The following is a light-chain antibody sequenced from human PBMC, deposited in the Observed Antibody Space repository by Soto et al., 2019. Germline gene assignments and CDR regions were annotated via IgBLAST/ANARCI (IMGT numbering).Light chain of an antibody. V-gene: IGLV2-14*01. CDR2: EVS. Sequence: QSALTQPASVSGSPGQSITISFTGTSSDVGGYNYVSWYQQHPGKAPKRMIYEVSNRPSGVSNRFSGSKSGNTASLTISGLQTEDEADYYCSSYTISPPYVVFVGGTKMTGL. CDR1: SSDVGGYNY. J-gene: IGLJ2*01. CDR3: SSYTISPPYVV.